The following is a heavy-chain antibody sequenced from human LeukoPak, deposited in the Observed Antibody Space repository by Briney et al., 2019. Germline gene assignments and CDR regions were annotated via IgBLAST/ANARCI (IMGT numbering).Heavy chain of an antibody. J-gene: IGHJ5*02. V-gene: IGHV4-38-2*01. D-gene: IGHD2-15*01. CDR3: ASLCSGGSCYLESGWFDP. CDR1: GYSISSGYY. CDR2: IYHSGST. Sequence: PSKTLSLTCAVSGYSISSGYYWGWIRQPPGKGLEWIGSIYHSGSTYYNPSLKSRVTISVDTSKNQFSLKLNSVTAADTAVYYCASLCSGGSCYLESGWFDPWGQGTLVTVSS.